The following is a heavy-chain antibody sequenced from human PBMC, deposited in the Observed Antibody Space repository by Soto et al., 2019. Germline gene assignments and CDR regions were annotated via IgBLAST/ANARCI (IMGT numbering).Heavy chain of an antibody. CDR1: GFTITTYG. V-gene: IGHV3-23*01. J-gene: IGHJ4*02. CDR2: ISGYGATT. CDR3: AKVERYSSSHPLI. Sequence: EVQLLESGGGLVQPGGSLRLSCEASGFTITTYGMSWVRQAPGKGLEWVSGISGYGATTYYTDSVKGRFTISRDISKNTLYLQMNSLRAEDTAVYYCAKVERYSSSHPLIWGRGTLVTVSS. D-gene: IGHD6-13*01.